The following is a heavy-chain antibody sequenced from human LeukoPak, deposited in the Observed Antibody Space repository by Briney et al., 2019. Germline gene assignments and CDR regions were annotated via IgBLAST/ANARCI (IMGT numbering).Heavy chain of an antibody. CDR1: GGSFSGYY. V-gene: IGHV4-34*01. J-gene: IGHJ5*02. CDR2: INHSGST. Sequence: SETLSLTCAVYGGSFSGYYWSWIRQPPGKGLEWIGEINHSGSTNYNPSLKSRVTISVDTSKNQFSLKLSSVTAAGTAVYYCARGPLSYSGSFYRGRVNWFDPWGQGTLVTVSS. CDR3: ARGPLSYSGSFYRGRVNWFDP. D-gene: IGHD1-26*01.